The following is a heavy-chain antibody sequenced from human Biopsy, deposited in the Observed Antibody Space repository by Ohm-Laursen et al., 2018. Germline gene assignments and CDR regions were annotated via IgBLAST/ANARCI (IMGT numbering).Heavy chain of an antibody. CDR3: ARGSNEYGGLYFPH. Sequence: PSQTLSLTCTVSGGSFTGHYWSWIRQPPGKGLEWIGHISYTGYTSYKSSLKSRVTISLDTSRKHFSLRLTSLAAADTAVYYCARGSNEYGGLYFPHWGQGTPVTVSS. CDR1: GGSFTGHY. CDR2: ISYTGYT. V-gene: IGHV4-59*11. J-gene: IGHJ1*01. D-gene: IGHD4-23*01.